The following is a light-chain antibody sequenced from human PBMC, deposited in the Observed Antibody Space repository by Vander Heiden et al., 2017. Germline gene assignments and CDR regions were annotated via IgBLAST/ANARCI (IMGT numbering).Light chain of an antibody. J-gene: IGKJ2*01. CDR1: QSISSY. CDR2: AAS. V-gene: IGKV1-39*01. CDR3: QQSYSTPVT. Sequence: DIQMTQPPSSLSASVGDRVTITCRASQSISSYLSWYQQKPGKAPKLLIYAASSLQSGVPSRFSGSGSGTDFTLTISSLKPEDFATYYCQQSYSTPVTFGQGTKLEIK.